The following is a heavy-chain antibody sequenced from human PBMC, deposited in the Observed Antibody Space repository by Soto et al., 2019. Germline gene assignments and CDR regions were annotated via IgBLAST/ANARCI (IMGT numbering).Heavy chain of an antibody. V-gene: IGHV4-59*08. CDR1: GDSMSSYY. Sequence: SETLSLTCIVSGDSMSSYYWSWIRQPPGRGLEWIGYIYNTGSAIYSPSLKSRVTLSVDTSKNQFSLKLTSVTAADTAVYYCSRLRYGGYLAYWGLGTPVTVSS. CDR2: IYNTGSA. CDR3: SRLRYGGYLAY. J-gene: IGHJ4*02. D-gene: IGHD1-26*01.